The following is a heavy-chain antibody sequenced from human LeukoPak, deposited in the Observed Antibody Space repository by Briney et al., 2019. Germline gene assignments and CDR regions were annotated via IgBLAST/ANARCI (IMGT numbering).Heavy chain of an antibody. CDR2: IIPIFDTA. CDR1: GGTFSNYA. D-gene: IGHD6-13*01. Sequence: SVKVSCKASGGTFSNYAISWVRQAPRQGLEWMGGIIPIFDTADNAQKFQGRLTITADESTSTAYMELSSLRAEDTAVYYCARDSGGYPRHIAAAHNYYYYYYMDVWGKGTTVTVSS. V-gene: IGHV1-69*13. CDR3: ARDSGGYPRHIAAAHNYYYYYYMDV. J-gene: IGHJ6*03.